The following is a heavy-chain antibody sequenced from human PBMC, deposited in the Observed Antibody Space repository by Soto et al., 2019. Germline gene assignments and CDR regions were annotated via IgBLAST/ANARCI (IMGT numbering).Heavy chain of an antibody. D-gene: IGHD3-10*01. CDR1: GGSISGYY. CDR3: ARNMDAFDP. J-gene: IGHJ5*02. Sequence: SETLSLTCTVSGGSISGYYWSWVRQLPGKGLEWIGYIYHTGTTNYNPSPKSRVTISVGTSKNQFSLKLSSVTAADTAVYYCARNMDAFDPWGQGTLVTVSS. CDR2: IYHTGTT. V-gene: IGHV4-59*01.